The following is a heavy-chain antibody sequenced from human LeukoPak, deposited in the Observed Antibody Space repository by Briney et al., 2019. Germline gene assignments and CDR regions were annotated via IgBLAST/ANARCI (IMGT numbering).Heavy chain of an antibody. J-gene: IGHJ6*02. V-gene: IGHV1-18*01. CDR3: AREGYGEHYYYYGMDV. CDR1: GYTFTSYG. CDR2: ISAYNGNT. D-gene: IGHD4-17*01. Sequence: ASVKVSCKASGYTFTSYGISWVRQAPGQGLEWMGWISAYNGNTNYAQKLQGRVTMTTDTSTGTAYMELRSLRSDDTAVYYCAREGYGEHYYYYGMDVWGQGTTVTVSS.